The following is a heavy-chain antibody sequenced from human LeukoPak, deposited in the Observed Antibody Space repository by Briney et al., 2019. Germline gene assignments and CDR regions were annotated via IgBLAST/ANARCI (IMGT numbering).Heavy chain of an antibody. CDR1: GFTFSSYG. Sequence: GGSLRLSCAASGFTFSSYGMHWVRQAPGKGPEWVAFIRYDGSNKYYADSVKGQFTISRDNSKNTLYLQMNSLRAEDTAVYYCAKDGCGGSCCDYWGQGTLVTVSS. CDR2: IRYDGSNK. J-gene: IGHJ4*02. CDR3: AKDGCGGSCCDY. V-gene: IGHV3-30*02. D-gene: IGHD2-15*01.